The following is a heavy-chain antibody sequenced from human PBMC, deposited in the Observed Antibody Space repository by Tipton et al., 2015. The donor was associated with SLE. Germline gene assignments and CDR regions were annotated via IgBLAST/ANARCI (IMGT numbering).Heavy chain of an antibody. CDR2: IYYSGST. J-gene: IGHJ3*02. D-gene: IGHD3/OR15-3a*01. CDR1: GGSISSSSYY. Sequence: TLSLTCTVSGGSISSSSYYWGWIRQPPGKGLEWIGSIYYSGSTYYNLSLKSRVTISVDTSKNQFSLKLSSVTAADTAVYYCARRPDWVKAFDIWGQGTMVTVSS. CDR3: ARRPDWVKAFDI. V-gene: IGHV4-39*01.